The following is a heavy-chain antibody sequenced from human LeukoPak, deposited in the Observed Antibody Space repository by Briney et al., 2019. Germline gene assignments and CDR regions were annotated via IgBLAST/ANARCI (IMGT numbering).Heavy chain of an antibody. CDR3: ARRGPISTTDAFDI. Sequence: SETLSLTCTVSGGSISSSSYYWGWIRQPPGKGLEWIGYIYYSGSTNYNPSLKSRVTISVDTSKNQFSLKLTSVTAADTAVYYCARRGPISTTDAFDIWGQGTMVTVSS. J-gene: IGHJ3*02. D-gene: IGHD5/OR15-5a*01. CDR1: GGSISSSSYY. CDR2: IYYSGST. V-gene: IGHV4-61*05.